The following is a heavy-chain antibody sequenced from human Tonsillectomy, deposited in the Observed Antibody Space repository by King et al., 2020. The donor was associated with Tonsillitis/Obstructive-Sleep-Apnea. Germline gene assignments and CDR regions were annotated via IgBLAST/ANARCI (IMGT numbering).Heavy chain of an antibody. CDR3: AKPRGITGTTSVDAFDI. CDR2: ISGSGGST. J-gene: IGHJ3*02. D-gene: IGHD1-7*01. Sequence: VQLVESGGGLVQPGGSLRLSCAASGFTFSSYAMSWVRQAPGKGLEWVSAISGSGGSTYYADSVKGRFTLSRDNSKNTLYLQMNSLRAEDTAVYYCAKPRGITGTTSVDAFDIWGQGTMVTVSS. V-gene: IGHV3-23*04. CDR1: GFTFSSYA.